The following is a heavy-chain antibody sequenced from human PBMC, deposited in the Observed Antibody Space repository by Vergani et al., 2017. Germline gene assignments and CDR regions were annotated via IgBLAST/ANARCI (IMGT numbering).Heavy chain of an antibody. J-gene: IGHJ5*02. CDR2: IFPDDSDT. V-gene: IGHV5-51*01. CDR1: RYRFSSSW. Sequence: EVQLVQSGAEVKKPGESLKISCKGFRYRFSSSWIGWVRQMPGKGLEWMGIIFPDDSDTRYSPSFQGQVTISADKSISTVYLQWNSLKASDTAMYYCASRSTLQREFDLWGQGTLVTVS. CDR3: ASRSTLQREFDL. D-gene: IGHD5-24*01.